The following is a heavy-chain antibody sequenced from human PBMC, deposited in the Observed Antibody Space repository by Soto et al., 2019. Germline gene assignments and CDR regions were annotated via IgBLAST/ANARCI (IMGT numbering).Heavy chain of an antibody. J-gene: IGHJ3*02. CDR2: IYYSGAT. Sequence: PSETLSLTCTVSGGSINSYYWSWIRQPPGKGLEWTGYIYYSGATNYNPSLKSRVTISVDTSKNQFSLKLSSVTAADTAVYYCARANYYDSSGFNGAFDIWGQGTMVTV. CDR3: ARANYYDSSGFNGAFDI. V-gene: IGHV4-59*01. CDR1: GGSINSYY. D-gene: IGHD3-22*01.